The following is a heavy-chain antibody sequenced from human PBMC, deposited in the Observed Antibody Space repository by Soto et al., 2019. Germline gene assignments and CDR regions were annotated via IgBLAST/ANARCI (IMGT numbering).Heavy chain of an antibody. D-gene: IGHD3-22*01. J-gene: IGHJ4*02. CDR1: GVTFSSYA. V-gene: IGHV3-64*01. Sequence: EVQLVESGGGLVQPGGSLRVSCAASGVTFSSYAMHWVRQAPGKGLEYVSAISSYGGSTYYANSVKGRFTISRDNSKNTLYLQMGSLRAEDMAVYYCARDPDSSGYYYFDYWGQATLVTVSS. CDR2: ISSYGGST. CDR3: ARDPDSSGYYYFDY.